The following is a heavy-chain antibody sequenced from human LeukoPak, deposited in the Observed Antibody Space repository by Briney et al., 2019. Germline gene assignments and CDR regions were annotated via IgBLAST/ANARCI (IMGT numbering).Heavy chain of an antibody. CDR3: GKIRLEDSATGY. J-gene: IGHJ4*02. V-gene: IGHV4-39*07. CDR2: IYYSGST. Sequence: PSETLSLTCTVSGGSISSSSYYWGWIRQPPGKGLEWIGSIYYSGSTYYNPSLKSRVTISVDTSKNQFSLKLSSVTAADTAIYYCGKIRLEDSATGYWGQGTLVTVSS. D-gene: IGHD2-15*01. CDR1: GGSISSSSYY.